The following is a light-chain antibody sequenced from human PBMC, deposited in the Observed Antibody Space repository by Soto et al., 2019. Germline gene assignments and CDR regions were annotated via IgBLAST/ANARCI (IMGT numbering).Light chain of an antibody. CDR1: SSDVGDYNY. V-gene: IGLV2-14*01. Sequence: QSALTQPASVSGSPGQSITISCTDTSSDVGDYNYVSWYQQHPGKAPKLMICEVSNRPSGVSNRFSGSKSGNTASLTISGLLAEDEADYYCSSYTSTSTSVLFGGGTKVTVL. CDR3: SSYTSTSTSVL. CDR2: EVS. J-gene: IGLJ2*01.